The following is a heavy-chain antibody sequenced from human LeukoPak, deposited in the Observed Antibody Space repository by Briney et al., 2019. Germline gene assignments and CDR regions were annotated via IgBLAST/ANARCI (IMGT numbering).Heavy chain of an antibody. CDR1: GFTFSRYG. D-gene: IGHD5-12*01. CDR2: IWYDGSNK. Sequence: TGGSLRLSCAASGFTFSRYGMHWARQATGKGLEWVAFIWYDGSNKYYADSGKGRFTISRDNSKNTLYLQMNSLRAEDTAVYYCARVGYSGGLWRGYFDYWGQGTLVTVSS. J-gene: IGHJ4*02. V-gene: IGHV3-33*08. CDR3: ARVGYSGGLWRGYFDY.